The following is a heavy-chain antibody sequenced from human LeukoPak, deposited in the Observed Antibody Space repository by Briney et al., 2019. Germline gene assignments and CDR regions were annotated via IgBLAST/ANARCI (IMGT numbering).Heavy chain of an antibody. V-gene: IGHV3-30-3*01. CDR3: AIPPTTIFGVVTPNDY. CDR1: GFTFSSYA. J-gene: IGHJ4*02. D-gene: IGHD3-3*01. Sequence: GGSLRLSCAASGFTFSSYAMHWVRQAPGKGLEWVAVISYDGSNKYYADSVKGRFTISRDNSKNTLYLQMNSLRAEDTAVYYCAIPPTTIFGVVTPNDYWGQGTLVTVSS. CDR2: ISYDGSNK.